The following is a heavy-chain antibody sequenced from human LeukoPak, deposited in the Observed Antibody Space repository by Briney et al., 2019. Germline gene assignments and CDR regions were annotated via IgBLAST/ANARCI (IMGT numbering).Heavy chain of an antibody. CDR3: ARVRCSGSSCYSPIDN. D-gene: IGHD2-15*01. Sequence: KTGGSLRLSCAASGFTFSDYSMNWVRQAPGKGPEWISYISSRSSDTYYRDSVRGRFTISRDDAKMSLYLQMNSLRGDDTAFYYCARVRCSGSSCYSPIDNWGRGTLVIVSS. V-gene: IGHV3-21*03. CDR2: ISSRSSDT. CDR1: GFTFSDYS. J-gene: IGHJ4*02.